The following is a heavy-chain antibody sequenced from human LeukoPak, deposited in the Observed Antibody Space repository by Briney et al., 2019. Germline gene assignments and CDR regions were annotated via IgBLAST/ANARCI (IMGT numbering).Heavy chain of an antibody. V-gene: IGHV4-34*01. J-gene: IGHJ3*02. D-gene: IGHD2-2*01. CDR3: ARAWRFYCSSTSCYAFDI. CDR1: GGSFSGYY. CDR2: INHSGST. Sequence: PSETLSLTCAVYGGSFSGYYWSWIRQPPGKGLEWIGEINHSGSTNYNPSLKSRVTISVDTSKNQFSLKLSSVTAADTAVYYCARAWRFYCSSTSCYAFDIWGQGTMVTVSS.